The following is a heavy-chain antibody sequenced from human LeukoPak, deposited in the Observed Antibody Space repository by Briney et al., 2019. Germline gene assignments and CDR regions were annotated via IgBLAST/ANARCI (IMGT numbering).Heavy chain of an antibody. D-gene: IGHD1-7*01. CDR1: GGSISRSSYY. CDR2: IYYSGST. Sequence: SETLSLTCTVSGGSISRSSYYWGWIRQPPGKGLEWIGSIYYSGSTYDNPSLKSRVTISVDTSKNQFSLKLSSVTAAATAVYYCARHQTGTTDYWGQGTLVRVSS. J-gene: IGHJ4*02. CDR3: ARHQTGTTDY. V-gene: IGHV4-39*01.